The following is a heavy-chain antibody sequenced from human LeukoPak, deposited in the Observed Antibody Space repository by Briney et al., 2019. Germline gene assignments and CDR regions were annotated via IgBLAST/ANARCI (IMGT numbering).Heavy chain of an antibody. CDR2: ISSNGGST. J-gene: IGHJ6*03. CDR3: ARGDADCSGGSCYSSYYYYMDV. V-gene: IGHV3-64*01. D-gene: IGHD2-15*01. Sequence: PGGSLRLSCAASGFTFSSYAMHWVRQAPGKGLEYVSAISSNGGSTYYANSVKGRFTISRDNSKNTLYLQMGSLRAEDMAVYYCARGDADCSGGSCYSSYYYYMDVWAKGPRSPSP. CDR1: GFTFSSYA.